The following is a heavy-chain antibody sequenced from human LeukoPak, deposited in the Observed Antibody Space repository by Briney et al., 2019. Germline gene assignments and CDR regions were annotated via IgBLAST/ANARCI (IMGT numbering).Heavy chain of an antibody. CDR1: GYTFTSYD. J-gene: IGHJ4*02. D-gene: IGHD3-3*01. Sequence: GASVKVSCKASGYTFTSYDINWVRQATGQGLEWMGWMNPNSGNTGYAQKFQGRVTMTTDTSTSTAYMEVRSLRSDDTAVYYCQRITIFGVIIDFDYWGQGTLVTVSS. V-gene: IGHV1-8*02. CDR2: MNPNSGNT. CDR3: QRITIFGVIIDFDY.